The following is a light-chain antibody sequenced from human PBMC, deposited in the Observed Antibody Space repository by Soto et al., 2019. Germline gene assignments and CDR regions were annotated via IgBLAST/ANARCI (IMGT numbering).Light chain of an antibody. CDR2: GND. J-gene: IGLJ1*01. V-gene: IGLV1-40*01. CDR1: SSNIEAAYD. Sequence: QSVLSQPPSVSGAPGQRVTISCTVSSSNIEAAYDVHWYQHLPGTAPKLLIYGNDNRPSGVPDRFSGSKSGTSASLAISGLQAEDEADYYCQSYDSSLRGHVFGSGTRSPS. CDR3: QSYDSSLRGHV.